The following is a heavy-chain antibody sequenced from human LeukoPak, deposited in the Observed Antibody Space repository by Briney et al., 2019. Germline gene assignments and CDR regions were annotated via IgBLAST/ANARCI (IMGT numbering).Heavy chain of an antibody. J-gene: IGHJ4*02. D-gene: IGHD2-15*01. Sequence: GGSPRLSCAASGFTFSSYSMNWVRQAPGKGLEWVSSISISSSYIYYADSVKGRFTTSRDNAKNTLYLQMNSLRAEDTAVYYCARDCSGGSCYGLSDYWGQGTLVTVSS. CDR1: GFTFSSYS. CDR2: ISISSSYI. V-gene: IGHV3-21*01. CDR3: ARDCSGGSCYGLSDY.